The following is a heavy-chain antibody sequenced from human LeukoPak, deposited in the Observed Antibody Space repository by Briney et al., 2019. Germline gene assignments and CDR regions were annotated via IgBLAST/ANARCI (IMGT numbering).Heavy chain of an antibody. CDR3: ARGYDIGDYVPYNY. CDR1: GGTLTSHT. CDR2: IIPILGSA. D-gene: IGHD4-17*01. Sequence: SSVKVFCKASGGTLTSHTFTWVRRAPGQGLEWMGGIIPILGSANYAKKFQGRATNSADESTGTVYMELRNLTPEDTAVYYCARGYDIGDYVPYNYWGQGTPVTVS. V-gene: IGHV1-69*01. J-gene: IGHJ4*02.